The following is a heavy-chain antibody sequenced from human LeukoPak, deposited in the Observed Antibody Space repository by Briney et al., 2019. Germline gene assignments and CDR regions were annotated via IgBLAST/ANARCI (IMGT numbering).Heavy chain of an antibody. CDR3: ARLYYYGSGSYLYYFDY. J-gene: IGHJ4*02. CDR2: TYYSGST. D-gene: IGHD3-10*01. V-gene: IGHV4-39*01. Sequence: SETLSLTCTVSGGSISSSSYYWGWIRQPPGKGLEWIGSTYYSGSTYYNPSLKSRVTISVDTSKNQFSLKLSSVTAADTAVYYCARLYYYGSGSYLYYFDYWGQGTLVTVSS. CDR1: GGSISSSSYY.